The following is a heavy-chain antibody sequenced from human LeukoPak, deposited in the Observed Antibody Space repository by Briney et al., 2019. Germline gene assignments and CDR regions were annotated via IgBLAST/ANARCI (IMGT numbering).Heavy chain of an antibody. J-gene: IGHJ4*02. CDR2: ITSRSSYM. V-gene: IGHV3-21*01. CDR3: ARDPIAAAASGGDY. CDR1: GFTFSSYS. Sequence: GGSLRLSCAVSGFTFSSYSMNWVRQAPGKGLEWVSSITSRSSYMYYADSVKGRFTISRDNPKNSLYLRMNSLRAEDTAIYYCARDPIAAAASGGDYWGQGTLVTVSS. D-gene: IGHD6-13*01.